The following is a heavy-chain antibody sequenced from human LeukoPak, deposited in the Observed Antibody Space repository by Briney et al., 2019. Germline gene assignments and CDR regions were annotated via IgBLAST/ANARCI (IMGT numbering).Heavy chain of an antibody. Sequence: GGSLRLSCAASGFTFSSYSMNWVRQAPGKGLEWVSSISSSSSYIYYADSVKGRFTISRDDSKNTLYLQMNSLRAEDTAVYYCAKDARITIFGVVRGGNWFDPWGQGTLVTVSS. D-gene: IGHD3-3*01. V-gene: IGHV3-21*04. CDR1: GFTFSSYS. J-gene: IGHJ5*02. CDR2: ISSSSSYI. CDR3: AKDARITIFGVVRGGNWFDP.